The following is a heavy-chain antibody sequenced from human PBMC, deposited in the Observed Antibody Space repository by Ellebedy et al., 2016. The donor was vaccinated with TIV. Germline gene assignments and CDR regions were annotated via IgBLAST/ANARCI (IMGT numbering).Heavy chain of an antibody. J-gene: IGHJ5*02. CDR2: MNPNSGNT. V-gene: IGHV1-8*02. CDR1: GYTFTDYY. Sequence: ASVKVSXXASGYTFTDYYMHWVRQAPGQGLEWMGWMNPNSGNTGYAQKFQGRVTMTRNTSISTAYMELSSLRSEDTAVYYCARARYCSGGSCFRWFDPWGQGTLVTVSS. D-gene: IGHD2-15*01. CDR3: ARARYCSGGSCFRWFDP.